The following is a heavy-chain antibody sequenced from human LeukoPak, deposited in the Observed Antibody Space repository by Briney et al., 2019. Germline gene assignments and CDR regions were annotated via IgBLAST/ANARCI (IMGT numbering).Heavy chain of an antibody. CDR2: IKSKTDGGTT. CDR1: GFTFSNAW. Sequence: GGSLRLSCAASGFTFSNAWMSWVRQAPGKGLEWVGRIKSKTDGGTTDYAAPVKGRFTISRDDSQNTLYLQMNSLKTEDTAVYYCTTGAPRAYSGSYSNCWGQGTLVTVST. CDR3: TTGAPRAYSGSYSNC. V-gene: IGHV3-15*01. J-gene: IGHJ4*02. D-gene: IGHD1-26*01.